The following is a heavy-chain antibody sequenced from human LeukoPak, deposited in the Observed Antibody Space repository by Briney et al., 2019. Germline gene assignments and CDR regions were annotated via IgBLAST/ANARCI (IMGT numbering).Heavy chain of an antibody. CDR2: ISYDGSNK. CDR3: ARTLRYFDWLVSY. J-gene: IGHJ4*02. V-gene: IGHV3-30-3*01. CDR1: GFTFSSYA. Sequence: GGSLRLSCAASGFTFSSYAMHWVRQAPGKGLEWVAVISYDGSNKYYADSVKGRFTISRDNSKNTLYLQMNSLRAEDTAVYYCARTLRYFDWLVSYWGQGTLVTVSS. D-gene: IGHD3-9*01.